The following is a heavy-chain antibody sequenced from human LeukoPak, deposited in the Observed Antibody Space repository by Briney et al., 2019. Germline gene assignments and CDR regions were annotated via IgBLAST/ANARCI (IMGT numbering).Heavy chain of an antibody. Sequence: SETLSLTCAVSGYSISSGYYWGWIRQPSGKGLEWIGSIYHSGSTYYNPSLKSRVTISVDTSKNQFSLKLSSVTAADTAVYYCARGIVVVPAANGDAFDIWGQGTMVTVSS. CDR2: IYHSGST. J-gene: IGHJ3*02. V-gene: IGHV4-38-2*01. CDR3: ARGIVVVPAANGDAFDI. D-gene: IGHD2-2*01. CDR1: GYSISSGYY.